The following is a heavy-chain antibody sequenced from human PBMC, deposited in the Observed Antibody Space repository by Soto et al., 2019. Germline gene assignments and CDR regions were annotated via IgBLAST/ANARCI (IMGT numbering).Heavy chain of an antibody. CDR2: ISYNGSKK. CDR1: GFTFSSYG. J-gene: IGHJ4*02. V-gene: IGHV3-30*18. CDR3: AKDPFRLLKYYFDY. D-gene: IGHD2-15*01. Sequence: QVQLVESGGGVVQPGRSLRLSCAASGFTFSSYGMHWVRQAPGKGLEWVAVISYNGSKKYYADSVKGRFTISRDNSKNTVYVQMNNLRAEDTAVYYCAKDPFRLLKYYFDYWGQGTLVTVSS.